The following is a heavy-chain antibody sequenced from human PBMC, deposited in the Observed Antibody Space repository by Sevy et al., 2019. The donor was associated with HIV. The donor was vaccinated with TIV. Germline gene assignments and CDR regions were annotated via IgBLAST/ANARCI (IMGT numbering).Heavy chain of an antibody. CDR2: ISGSGGST. D-gene: IGHD3-3*01. CDR3: AKDSVRVLEWTYYYYYGMDV. J-gene: IGHJ6*02. Sequence: GGSLRLSCAASGFTFSSYAMSWVRQAPGKGLEWVSAISGSGGSTYYADSVKGRFTIYRDNSKNTLYLQMNSLRAEDTAVYYSAKDSVRVLEWTYYYYYGMDVWGQGTTVTVSS. V-gene: IGHV3-23*01. CDR1: GFTFSSYA.